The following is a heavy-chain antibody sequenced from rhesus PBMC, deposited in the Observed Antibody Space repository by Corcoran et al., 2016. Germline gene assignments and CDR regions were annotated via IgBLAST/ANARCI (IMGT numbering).Heavy chain of an antibody. Sequence: QVQLQESGPGLVKPSETLSLTCAVSGGSFTSYWWSWIRQPPGKGLALIGENNGNSVSTNSNPSLKSRVTISKYASKNQFSLKLSSVTAADTAVYYCAREAAAGGYWGQGVLVTVSS. D-gene: IGHD6-31*01. CDR2: NNGNSVST. CDR3: AREAAAGGY. J-gene: IGHJ4*01. V-gene: IGHV4-80*01. CDR1: GGSFTSYW.